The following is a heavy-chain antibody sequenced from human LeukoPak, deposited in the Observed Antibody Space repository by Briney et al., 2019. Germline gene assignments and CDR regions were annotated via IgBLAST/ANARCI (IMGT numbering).Heavy chain of an antibody. CDR3: ARDQHDYVLPDY. V-gene: IGHV3-21*01. CDR1: GFTFSSYS. D-gene: IGHD3-16*01. J-gene: IGHJ4*02. Sequence: GGSLRLSCAASGFTFSSYSMNWVRQAPGKGLEWVSSISSSSSYIYYADSVKGRLTISRDNAKNSLYLQMNSLRAEDTAVYYCARDQHDYVLPDYWGQGTLVTVSS. CDR2: ISSSSSYI.